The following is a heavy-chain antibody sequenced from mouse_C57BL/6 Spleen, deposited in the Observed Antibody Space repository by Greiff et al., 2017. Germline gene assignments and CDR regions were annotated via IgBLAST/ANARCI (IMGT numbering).Heavy chain of an antibody. V-gene: IGHV5-9*01. CDR3: AESHYYGSSPFDY. CDR1: GFTFSSYT. CDR2: ISGGGGNT. Sequence: EVQLVESGGGLVKPGGSLKLSCAASGFTFSSYTMSWVRQSPEKRLEWVATISGGGGNTYYPDSVKGRFTISRDNAKNTLYLQMSSLRSEDTALYYCAESHYYGSSPFDYWGQGTTLTVSS. J-gene: IGHJ2*01. D-gene: IGHD1-1*01.